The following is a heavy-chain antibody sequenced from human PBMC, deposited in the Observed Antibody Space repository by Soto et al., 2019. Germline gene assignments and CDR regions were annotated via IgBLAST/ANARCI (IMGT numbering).Heavy chain of an antibody. J-gene: IGHJ4*02. CDR2: VSGSGDST. CDR3: AKGRASDCPGCTQDY. Sequence: EVQLLESGGGLAQPGGSLRLSCAASAFTFSSYAMSWVRQAPGTGLEWVSAVSGSGDSTYYADSVKGRFTISRDNSKNTLYLQMSSLRAEDTAVYYCAKGRASDCPGCTQDYWGQGTLFTVSS. CDR1: AFTFSSYA. V-gene: IGHV3-23*01. D-gene: IGHD2-21*02.